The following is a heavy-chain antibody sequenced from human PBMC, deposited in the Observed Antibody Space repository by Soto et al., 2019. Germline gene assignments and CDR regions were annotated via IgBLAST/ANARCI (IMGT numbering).Heavy chain of an antibody. D-gene: IGHD5-18*01. Sequence: ASVKVSCKASGYTFTSYAMHWVRQAPGQRLEWMGWISAYNGNTNYAQKLQGRVTMTTDTSTGTAYMELRSLRSDDTAVYYCARDGVDTATGYYYGMDVWGQGTTVTVSS. CDR2: ISAYNGNT. CDR3: ARDGVDTATGYYYGMDV. V-gene: IGHV1-18*01. J-gene: IGHJ6*02. CDR1: GYTFTSYA.